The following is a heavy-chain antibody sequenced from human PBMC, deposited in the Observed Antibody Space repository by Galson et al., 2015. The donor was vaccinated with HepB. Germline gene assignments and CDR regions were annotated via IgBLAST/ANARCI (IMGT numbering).Heavy chain of an antibody. V-gene: IGHV3-30-3*01. CDR2: ISYDGSNK. Sequence: SLRLSCAASGFTFSSYAMHWVRQAPGKGLEWVAVISYDGSNKYYADSVKGRFTISRDNSKNTLYLQMNSLRAEDTAVYYCARVGCSSTSCYTADAFDIWGQGTMVTVSS. J-gene: IGHJ3*02. D-gene: IGHD2-2*02. CDR1: GFTFSSYA. CDR3: ARVGCSSTSCYTADAFDI.